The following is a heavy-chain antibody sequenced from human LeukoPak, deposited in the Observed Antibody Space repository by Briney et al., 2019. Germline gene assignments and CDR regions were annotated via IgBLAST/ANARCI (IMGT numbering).Heavy chain of an antibody. V-gene: IGHV3-23*01. Sequence: GGSLRLSCAAPGFNFSNYAMTWVRQAPGKGLDWVSSISGSGRSTYYADSVKGRFTISRDNSNNTLYLQVNNLKAEDTAMYFCAKVRGSRAYNWFDPWGQGTLVTVSS. CDR2: ISGSGRST. CDR1: GFNFSNYA. CDR3: AKVRGSRAYNWFDP. D-gene: IGHD6-13*01. J-gene: IGHJ5*02.